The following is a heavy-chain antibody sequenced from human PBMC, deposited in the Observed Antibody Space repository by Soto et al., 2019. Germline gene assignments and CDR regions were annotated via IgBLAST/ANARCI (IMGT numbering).Heavy chain of an antibody. CDR1: GYTFTGYY. J-gene: IGHJ6*02. V-gene: IGHV1-2*02. CDR2: VNPISGVT. CDR3: AREELGCYSYYGLDV. D-gene: IGHD7-27*01. Sequence: ASVKVSFKASGYTFTGYYMDWVGQAPGQGLEWMGCVNPISGVTNYAQKFQCRVTMSKDTSISTAYMEVSRLKSDDTAVYYCAREELGCYSYYGLDVWGQGTTVTVSS.